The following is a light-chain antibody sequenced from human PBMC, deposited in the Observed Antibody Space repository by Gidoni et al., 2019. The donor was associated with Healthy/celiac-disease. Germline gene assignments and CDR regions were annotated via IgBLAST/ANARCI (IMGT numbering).Light chain of an antibody. J-gene: IGLJ2*01. Sequence: QSVLTQPPSVSGTPGQRVTIPCSGSSSNIGSNTVNWYQQLPGTAPKLLIYSNNQRPSGVPDRFSGSKSGTSASLAISGLQSEDEADYYCAAWDDSLNGVVFGGGTKLTVL. V-gene: IGLV1-44*01. CDR1: SSNIGSNT. CDR3: AAWDDSLNGVV. CDR2: SNN.